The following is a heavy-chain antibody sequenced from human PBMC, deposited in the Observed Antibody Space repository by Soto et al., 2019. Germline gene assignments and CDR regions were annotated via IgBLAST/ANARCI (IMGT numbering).Heavy chain of an antibody. Sequence: PSETLSLTCAVSGGSISSGGYSWSWIRQPPGKGLEWIGYIYHSGSTYYNPSLKSRVTISVDRSKNQFSLKLSSVTAADTAVYYCARGHPDDRGYFQHWGQGTLVTVSS. CDR1: GGSISSGGYS. CDR2: IYHSGST. V-gene: IGHV4-30-2*01. J-gene: IGHJ1*01. CDR3: ARGHPDDRGYFQH. D-gene: IGHD3-22*01.